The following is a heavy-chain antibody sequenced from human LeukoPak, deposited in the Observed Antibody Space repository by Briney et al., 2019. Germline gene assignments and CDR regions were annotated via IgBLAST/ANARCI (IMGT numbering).Heavy chain of an antibody. V-gene: IGHV1-2*02. D-gene: IGHD5-18*01. CDR3: ARDEDQLWSSYCYYYGMDV. CDR2: INPNSGGT. CDR1: GYTFTGYY. J-gene: IGHJ6*02. Sequence: ASVKVSCKASGYTFTGYYMHWVRPAPGQGLEWMGWINPNSGGTNYAQKFQGRVTMTRDTSISTAYMELSRLRSDDTAVYYCARDEDQLWSSYCYYYGMDVWGQGTTVTVSS.